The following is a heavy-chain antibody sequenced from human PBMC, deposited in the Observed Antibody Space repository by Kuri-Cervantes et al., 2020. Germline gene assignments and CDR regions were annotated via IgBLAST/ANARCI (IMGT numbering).Heavy chain of an antibody. J-gene: IGHJ4*02. D-gene: IGHD4-23*01. CDR3: AKLRGGGTVVTPFDY. V-gene: IGHV3-23*01. CDR1: GFTFNNNA. CDR2: ISGSDGTT. Sequence: GESLKISCAASGFTFNNNAMSWVRQAPGKGLEWVSAISGSDGTTYYADSVEGRFTISRDNSKNTLYLQMNSLRADDTAVYYCAKLRGGGTVVTPFDYWGQGTLVTVSS.